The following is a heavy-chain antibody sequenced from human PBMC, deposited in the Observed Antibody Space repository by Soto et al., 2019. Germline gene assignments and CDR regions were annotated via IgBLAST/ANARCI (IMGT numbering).Heavy chain of an antibody. Sequence: SQTLSLTCAISGDSVSSNSAAWNWIRQSPSRGLEWLGRTYYRSKWNNDYAISVKSRITINPDTSKNQFSLQLNSVTPQDTAVYYCARDVAPVGGSLGDAFDVWGQGTMVTVSS. V-gene: IGHV6-1*01. J-gene: IGHJ3*01. CDR2: TYYRSKWNN. D-gene: IGHD6-19*01. CDR1: GDSVSSNSAA. CDR3: ARDVAPVGGSLGDAFDV.